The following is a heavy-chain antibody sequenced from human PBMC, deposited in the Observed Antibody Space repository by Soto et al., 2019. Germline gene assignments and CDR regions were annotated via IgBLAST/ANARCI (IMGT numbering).Heavy chain of an antibody. D-gene: IGHD2-2*01. J-gene: IGHJ6*02. Sequence: ASVKVSCKASGYTFTSYGISWVRQAPGQGLEWMGWISAYNGNTNYAQKLQGRVTMTTDTSTSTAYMELRSLRSDHTAVYYCAREGTAAPRGNYYYYYGMDVWGQGTTVTVS. CDR1: GYTFTSYG. CDR3: AREGTAAPRGNYYYYYGMDV. V-gene: IGHV1-18*01. CDR2: ISAYNGNT.